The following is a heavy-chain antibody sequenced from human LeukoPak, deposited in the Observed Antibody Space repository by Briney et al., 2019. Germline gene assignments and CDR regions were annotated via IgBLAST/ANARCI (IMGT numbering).Heavy chain of an antibody. J-gene: IGHJ4*02. CDR2: IYTDGST. D-gene: IGHD4-11*01. V-gene: IGHV3-66*01. Sequence: GGSPRLSCAASGFIVSSSYMSWVRQPPGKGLEWVSGIYTDGSTYYADSVQGRFTISRDNSKNTLYLQMNSLRAEDTSVYYCVRGHYSNTLGGQGTLVTVSS. CDR3: VRGHYSNTL. CDR1: GFIVSSSY.